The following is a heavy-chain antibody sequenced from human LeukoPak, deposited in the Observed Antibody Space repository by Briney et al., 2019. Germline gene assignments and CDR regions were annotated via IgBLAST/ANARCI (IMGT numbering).Heavy chain of an antibody. D-gene: IGHD3-22*01. CDR2: VSAYNGAT. V-gene: IGHV1-18*04. CDR3: ARVDLYYDSGYSQAANDY. CDR1: GYTFTGYY. Sequence: ASVKVSCKASGYTFTGYYMHWVRQAPGQGLEWMGWVSAYNGATNYAQKFQGRVTMATDTPTSTAYMELRSLRSDDTAVYYCARVDLYYDSGYSQAANDYWGQGTLVTVSS. J-gene: IGHJ4*02.